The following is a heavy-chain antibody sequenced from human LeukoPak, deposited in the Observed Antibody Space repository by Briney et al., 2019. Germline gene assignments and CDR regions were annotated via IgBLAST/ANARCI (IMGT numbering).Heavy chain of an antibody. D-gene: IGHD4-17*01. V-gene: IGHV3-30*18. J-gene: IGHJ4*02. CDR3: AKDIYGDYDVFDY. CDR2: ISYDGSNK. Sequence: GGSLRLSCAASGFTFSSYAMSWVRQAPGKGLEWVAVISYDGSNKYYADSVKGRFTISRDNSKNTLYLQMNSLRAEDTAVYYCAKDIYGDYDVFDYWGQGTLVTVSS. CDR1: GFTFSSYA.